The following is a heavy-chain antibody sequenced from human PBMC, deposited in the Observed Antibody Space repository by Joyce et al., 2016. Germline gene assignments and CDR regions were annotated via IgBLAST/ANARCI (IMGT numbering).Heavy chain of an antibody. D-gene: IGHD6-25*01. J-gene: IGHJ4*02. CDR1: GFTFRSYG. CDR2: ISKYGKSK. CDR3: AKDRETSAVLDF. V-gene: IGHV3-30*18. Sequence: QAQLVESGGGVVQPGRSLRLSCAVSGFTFRSYGMHWVRQAPGKGLEWVAGISKYGKSKNYADSEKGRFTGSRDNSKKILALQMNSLRPEDTAVYYCAKDRETSAVLDFWGQGTPVTVSS.